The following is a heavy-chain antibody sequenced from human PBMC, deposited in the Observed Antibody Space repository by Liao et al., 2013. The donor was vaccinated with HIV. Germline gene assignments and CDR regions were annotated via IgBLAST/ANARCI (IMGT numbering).Heavy chain of an antibody. V-gene: IGHV4-4*07. D-gene: IGHD3-16*01. CDR1: GDSINSYY. Sequence: QVQLQESGPGLVEPSETLSLTCTVSGDSINSYYWSWIRQPAGKGLEWIGRIYTSGSTNYNPSLQSRVTMSVDTSKNQFSLKLSSVTAADTAVYYCARDLGGSFWIWGFDYWGQGTLVTVSS. J-gene: IGHJ4*02. CDR2: IYTSGST. CDR3: ARDLGGSFWIWGFDY.